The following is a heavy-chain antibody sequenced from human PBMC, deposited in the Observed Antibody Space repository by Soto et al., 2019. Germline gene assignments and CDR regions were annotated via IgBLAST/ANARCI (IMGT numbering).Heavy chain of an antibody. CDR3: ARHKNAGVAAAGTRSYYMDV. CDR2: IYYSGST. J-gene: IGHJ6*03. Sequence: SETLSLTCTVSGVSISSYYWSWILQPPGKGLEWIGYIYYSGSTNYNPSLKSRVTISVDTSKNQFSLKLSSVTAADTAVYYCARHKNAGVAAAGTRSYYMDVWGNGTTFSVSS. V-gene: IGHV4-59*08. D-gene: IGHD6-13*01. CDR1: GVSISSYY.